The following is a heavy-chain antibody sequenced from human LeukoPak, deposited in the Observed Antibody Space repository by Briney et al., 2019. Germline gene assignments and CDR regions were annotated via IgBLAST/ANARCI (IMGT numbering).Heavy chain of an antibody. D-gene: IGHD6-19*01. Sequence: GGSLRLSCAASGLIFSNYGMHWVRQAPGKGLEWVTFIQYDGISKYYADSVKGRFTISRDNSKNTLYWQMNSLRPEDTTVYYCVEEAGSVAGRFDHWGQGNMVTVSS. CDR3: VEEAGSVAGRFDH. CDR1: GLIFSNYG. CDR2: IQYDGISK. J-gene: IGHJ4*02. V-gene: IGHV3-30*02.